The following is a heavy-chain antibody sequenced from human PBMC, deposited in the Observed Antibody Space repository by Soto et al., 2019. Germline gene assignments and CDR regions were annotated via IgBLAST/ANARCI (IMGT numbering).Heavy chain of an antibody. V-gene: IGHV6-1*01. D-gene: IGHD1-26*01. Sequence: SQTLSLTCAMTGDSVSSNSAGWSWVRQSPSRGLEWLGRTYYRSKWYYEYAVSVRGRITINPDTSKNQYSLQLNSVTSEDTAVYFCARGEQYSGRIFDYWGQGTLVTVSS. CDR1: GDSVSSNSAG. J-gene: IGHJ4*01. CDR3: ARGEQYSGRIFDY. CDR2: TYYRSKWYY.